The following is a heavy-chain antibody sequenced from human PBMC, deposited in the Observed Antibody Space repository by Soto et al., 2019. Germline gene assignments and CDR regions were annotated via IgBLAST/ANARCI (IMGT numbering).Heavy chain of an antibody. J-gene: IGHJ5*02. D-gene: IGHD2-21*01. CDR1: GFTFSNYG. CDR3: AKAPSSDCNSGACSLRS. CDR2: SISGGNT. V-gene: IGHV3-23*01. Sequence: EVQLLESGGGLVQPGGSLRLSRAASGFTFSNYGMSWVRQAPGKGLEWVSSISGGNTFYAGSVQGRFIISRENSKNTLYLQMNSLTAEDTAVYYCAKAPSSDCNSGACSLRSWGQGTLVSVSS.